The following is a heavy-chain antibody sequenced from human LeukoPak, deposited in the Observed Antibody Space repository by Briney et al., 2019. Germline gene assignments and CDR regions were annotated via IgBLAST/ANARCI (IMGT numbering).Heavy chain of an antibody. CDR3: ASDLAGMITFGGVIPQ. V-gene: IGHV3-23*01. D-gene: IGHD3-16*02. CDR1: GFTIGGFA. Sequence: GGSLRLSCAASGFTIGGFAMTWVRQAPGKGLEWVSSIGSDYKTHYSESVKGRFAISRDNSQSTVFLQMNSLRAEDTAVYYCASDLAGMITFGGVIPQWGQGTLVTVSS. J-gene: IGHJ4*02. CDR2: IGSDYKT.